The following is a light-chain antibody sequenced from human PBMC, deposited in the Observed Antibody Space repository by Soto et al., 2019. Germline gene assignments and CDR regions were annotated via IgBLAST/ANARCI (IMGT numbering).Light chain of an antibody. V-gene: IGKV3-15*01. CDR1: QSVGRD. CDR2: GVS. J-gene: IGKJ4*01. CDR3: QQYNNWPIT. Sequence: EIVMTQSPATLSVSPGERATLSCRASQSVGRDLAWYQQKPGQAPRLLIYGVSTRATGTAIRFSGSGSGAEFTLTISSLQSEDFAVYYCQQYNNWPITFGGGTKVEI.